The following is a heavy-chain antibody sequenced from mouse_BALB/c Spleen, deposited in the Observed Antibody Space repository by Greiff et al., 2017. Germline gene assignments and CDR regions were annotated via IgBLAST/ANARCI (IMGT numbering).Heavy chain of an antibody. D-gene: IGHD6-5*01. Sequence: VQLKESGAELVKPGASVKLSCTASGFNIKDTYMHWVKQRPEQGLEWIGRIDPANGNTKYDPKFQGKATITADTSSNTAYLQLSSLTSEDTAVYYCAPYDVMDYWGQGTSVTVSS. CDR3: APYDVMDY. CDR2: IDPANGNT. J-gene: IGHJ4*01. CDR1: GFNIKDTY. V-gene: IGHV14-3*02.